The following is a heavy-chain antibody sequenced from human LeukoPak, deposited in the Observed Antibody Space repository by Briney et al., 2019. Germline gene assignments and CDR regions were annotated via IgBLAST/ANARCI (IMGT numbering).Heavy chain of an antibody. D-gene: IGHD2-2*02. J-gene: IGHJ3*01. CDR2: ISSSGSTI. Sequence: GGSLRLSCAASGFIFSDYYMSWIRQAPGKGLEWVSYISSSGSTIYYADSVKGRFTMSRDNAKNSLYLEMNSLRAEDTAVYYCAMKAVPRPRLYDFWGQGTVVTVSS. CDR1: GFIFSDYY. V-gene: IGHV3-11*01. CDR3: AMKAVPRPRLYDF.